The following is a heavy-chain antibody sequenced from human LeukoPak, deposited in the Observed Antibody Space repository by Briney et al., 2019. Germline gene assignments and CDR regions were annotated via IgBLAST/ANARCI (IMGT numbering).Heavy chain of an antibody. CDR1: GFTFSSYA. J-gene: IGHJ4*02. V-gene: IGHV3-23*01. Sequence: GSLRLSCAASGFTFSSYAMSWVRQAPGKGLEWVSAISGSGGSTYYADSVKGRFTISRDNSKNTLYLQMNSLRAEDTAVYYCARVITVTTAEYYFDYWGQGTLVTVSS. CDR3: ARVITVTTAEYYFDY. D-gene: IGHD4-17*01. CDR2: ISGSGGST.